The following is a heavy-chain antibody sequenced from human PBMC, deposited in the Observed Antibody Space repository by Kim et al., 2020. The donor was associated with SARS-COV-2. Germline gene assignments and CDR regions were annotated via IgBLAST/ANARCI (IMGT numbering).Heavy chain of an antibody. J-gene: IGHJ4*02. D-gene: IGHD6-19*01. CDR3: ARDRDGYSSGWYPFLDY. CDR1: GFTVSSNY. V-gene: IGHV3-66*02. Sequence: GGSLRLSCAASGFTVSSNYMSWVRQAPGKGLEWVSVIYSGGSTYYADSVKGRFTISRDNSKNTLYLQMNSLRAEDTAVYYCARDRDGYSSGWYPFLDYWGQGTLVTVSS. CDR2: IYSGGST.